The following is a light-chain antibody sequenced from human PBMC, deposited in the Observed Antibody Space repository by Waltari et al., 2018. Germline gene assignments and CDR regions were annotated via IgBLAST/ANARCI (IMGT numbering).Light chain of an antibody. CDR3: DSTEFSGQDRV. CDR1: ALSKKY. V-gene: IGLV3-10*01. CDR2: EDI. J-gene: IGLJ3*02. Sequence: SYELTQPPSVSVSPGQTARITCSGDALSKKYAYWYQQKSGQAPVLVIYEDIKRPTGIPERVSGSSAGTTANCTSSGAHVDDEADYQCDSTEFSGQDRVFGVGTKLTIL.